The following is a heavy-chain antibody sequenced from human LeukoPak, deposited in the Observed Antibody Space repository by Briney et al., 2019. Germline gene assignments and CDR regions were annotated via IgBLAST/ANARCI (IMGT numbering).Heavy chain of an antibody. D-gene: IGHD3-3*01. Sequence: GGSLRLSCAASGFTFSSYSMNWVRQAPGKGLEWVAVISYDGSNKYYAGSVKGRFTISRDNSKNTLYLQMNGLRAEDTAVYYCARVVEWFFDYWGQGTLVTVSS. CDR1: GFTFSSYS. CDR3: ARVVEWFFDY. CDR2: ISYDGSNK. V-gene: IGHV3-30*03. J-gene: IGHJ4*02.